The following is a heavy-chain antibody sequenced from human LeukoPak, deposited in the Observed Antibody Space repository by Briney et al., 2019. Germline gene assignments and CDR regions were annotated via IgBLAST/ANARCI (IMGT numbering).Heavy chain of an antibody. J-gene: IGHJ5*02. Sequence: GGSLRLSCAASGFTFSSYSMNWVRQAPGKGLEWVSFISSSSSYIYYADSVKGRFTISRDNAKNSLYLQMNSLRAEDTAVYYCARDRAYYYDSSGYTKLYNWFDPWGQGTLVTVSS. CDR3: ARDRAYYYDSSGYTKLYNWFDP. D-gene: IGHD3-22*01. V-gene: IGHV3-21*01. CDR1: GFTFSSYS. CDR2: ISSSSSYI.